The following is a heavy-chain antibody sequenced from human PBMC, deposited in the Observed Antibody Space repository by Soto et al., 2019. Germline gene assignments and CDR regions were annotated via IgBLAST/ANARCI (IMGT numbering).Heavy chain of an antibody. V-gene: IGHV1-18*01. J-gene: IGHJ6*02. CDR2: ISAYNGNT. Sequence: GASVKVSCKASGYTFTTYGISWVRQAPGQGLEWLGWISAYNGNTNYAQKLQGRVTMTTDTSTSTAYMELRSLRSDDTAVYYCARGIVVFNTCTGGYYYYYRMDVWGQGTTVTVSS. D-gene: IGHD3-22*01. CDR1: GYTFTTYG. CDR3: ARGIVVFNTCTGGYYYYYRMDV.